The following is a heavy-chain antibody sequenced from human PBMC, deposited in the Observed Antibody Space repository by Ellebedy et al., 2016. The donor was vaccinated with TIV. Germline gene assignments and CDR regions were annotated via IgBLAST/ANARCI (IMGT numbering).Heavy chain of an antibody. J-gene: IGHJ6*02. CDR3: ARAVTMVRGVYYYYYGMDV. Sequence: ASVKVSCXASGYTFTGYYMHWVRQAPGQGLEWMGWINPNSGGTNYAQKFQGWVTMTRDTSISTAYMELSRLRSDDTAVYYCARAVTMVRGVYYYYYGMDVWGQGTTVTVSS. CDR1: GYTFTGYY. D-gene: IGHD3-10*01. V-gene: IGHV1-2*04. CDR2: INPNSGGT.